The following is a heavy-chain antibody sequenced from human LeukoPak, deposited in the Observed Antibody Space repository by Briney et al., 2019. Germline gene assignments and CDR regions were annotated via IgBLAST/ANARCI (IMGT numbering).Heavy chain of an antibody. V-gene: IGHV3-21*04. CDR2: ISSSSSYI. CDR1: GFTFSSYS. D-gene: IGHD6-19*01. CDR3: AKVPSSGWPDY. Sequence: PGGSLRLSCAASGFTFSSYSMNWVRQAPGKGLEWVSSISSSSSYIYYADSVKGRFTISRDNSKNTLYLQMNSLRAEDTAVYYCAKVPSSGWPDYWGQGTLVTVSS. J-gene: IGHJ4*02.